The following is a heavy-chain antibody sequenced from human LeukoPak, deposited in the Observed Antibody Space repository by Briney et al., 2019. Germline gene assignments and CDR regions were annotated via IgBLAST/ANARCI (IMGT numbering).Heavy chain of an antibody. J-gene: IGHJ4*02. CDR3: ARRSRFLEWLLSYYFDY. V-gene: IGHV3-11*01. CDR2: ISSSGSTI. Sequence: GGSLRLSCAASGFTFSDHYMSWIRQAPGKGLEWVSYISSSGSTIYYADTVKGRFTISRDNAKNSLYLQMNSLRAEDTAVYYCARRSRFLEWLLSYYFDYWGQGTLVTVSS. CDR1: GFTFSDHY. D-gene: IGHD3-3*01.